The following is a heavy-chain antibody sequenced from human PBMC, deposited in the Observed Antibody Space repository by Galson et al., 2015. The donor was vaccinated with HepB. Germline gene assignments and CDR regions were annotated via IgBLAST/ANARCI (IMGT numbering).Heavy chain of an antibody. CDR1: EFTFRNYA. Sequence: SLRLSCAASEFTFRNYAMHWVRQAPGEGLKYVSTINNNGAKAFYADSVKGRFTISRDNSKNTLFLQMSSLKTEDTAVYYCVKGGLYSTSSGFDYWGLGTLVTVSS. V-gene: IGHV3-64D*06. CDR3: VKGGLYSTSSGFDY. D-gene: IGHD6-6*01. CDR2: INNNGAKA. J-gene: IGHJ4*02.